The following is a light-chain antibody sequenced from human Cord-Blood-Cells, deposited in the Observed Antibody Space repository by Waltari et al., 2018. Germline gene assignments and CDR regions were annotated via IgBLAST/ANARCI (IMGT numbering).Light chain of an antibody. CDR2: EGS. CDR3: CSYAGNSTWV. Sequence: QSALTQPASVSGSPGQSITISCTGTSSDVGSYNLVSWYQQHPGKAPKLIIYEGSKRPSGGSNRFSGSKSGNTASLTISGLQAEDEADYYCCSYAGNSTWVFGGGTKLTVL. CDR1: SSDVGSYNL. V-gene: IGLV2-23*01. J-gene: IGLJ3*02.